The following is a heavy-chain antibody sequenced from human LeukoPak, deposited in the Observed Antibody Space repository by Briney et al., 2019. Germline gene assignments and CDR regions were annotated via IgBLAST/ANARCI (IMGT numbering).Heavy chain of an antibody. CDR1: GYTFTSYG. CDR2: ISTYNGNT. CDR3: ARDDSSGWYHWALDAFDI. D-gene: IGHD6-13*01. J-gene: IGHJ3*02. V-gene: IGHV1-18*01. Sequence: ASVKVSCKASGYTFTSYGISWVRQAPGQGLEWMGWISTYNGNTNYAQKLQGRVTMTTDTSTSTAYMELRSLRSDDTAVYYCARDDSSGWYHWALDAFDIWGQGTMVTVSS.